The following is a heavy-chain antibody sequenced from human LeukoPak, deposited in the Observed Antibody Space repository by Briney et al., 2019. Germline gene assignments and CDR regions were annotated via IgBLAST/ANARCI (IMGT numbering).Heavy chain of an antibody. J-gene: IGHJ4*02. Sequence: SETLSLTCAVSGDSISSGDYSWSWIRQPPGKGLEWIGYIYNSGTTNYNPSLKSRVTISVDTSKSQFSLKLSSVTAADTAIYYCARNGDDSSDYYYFDYWGQGTLVTVSS. D-gene: IGHD3-22*01. CDR2: IYNSGTT. CDR3: ARNGDDSSDYYYFDY. CDR1: GDSISSGDYS. V-gene: IGHV4-30-4*07.